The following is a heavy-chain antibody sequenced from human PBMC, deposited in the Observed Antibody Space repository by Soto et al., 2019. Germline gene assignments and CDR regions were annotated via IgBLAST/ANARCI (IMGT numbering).Heavy chain of an antibody. CDR2: ISDSGGVI. D-gene: IGHD4-17*01. CDR3: AKGYGWDYLDY. J-gene: IGHJ4*02. V-gene: IGHV3-23*01. CDR1: GFTFKNYA. Sequence: EVQLLESGGGLVQPGGSLRLSCAASGFTFKNYAMIWVRQAPGKGLQWVSGISDSGGVIFYADSVRGRFTISRDNSKNTLYLQMTSLGGDDTALYFCAKGYGWDYLDYWGKGALVTVSP.